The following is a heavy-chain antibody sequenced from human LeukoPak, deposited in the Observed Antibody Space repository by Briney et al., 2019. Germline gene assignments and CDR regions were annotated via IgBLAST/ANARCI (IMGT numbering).Heavy chain of an antibody. CDR3: ASGNTGYDRDSFDI. Sequence: SENLSFTCAVSGGSISSGGYSWSWVRQPPGEILECVGYIYHSGSTYYNPSLQSRVTISLDRSKNQFSLKLSSMTAADTAVYYCASGNTGYDRDSFDIWGQGTMVTVSS. D-gene: IGHD5-12*01. CDR2: IYHSGST. J-gene: IGHJ3*02. CDR1: GGSISSGGYS. V-gene: IGHV4-30-2*01.